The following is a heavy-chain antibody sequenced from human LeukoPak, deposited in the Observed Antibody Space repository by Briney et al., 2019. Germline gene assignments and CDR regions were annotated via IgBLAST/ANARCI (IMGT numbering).Heavy chain of an antibody. D-gene: IGHD4-17*01. CDR3: ARDGYGDYGYDLKDAFDI. Sequence: PGRSLRLSCAASGFTFSSYAMHWVRQAPGKGLEWVAVISYDGSNKYYADSVKGRFTISRDNSKNTLYLQMNSLRAEDTAVYYCARDGYGDYGYDLKDAFDIWGQGTMVTVSS. CDR1: GFTFSSYA. CDR2: ISYDGSNK. J-gene: IGHJ3*02. V-gene: IGHV3-30-3*01.